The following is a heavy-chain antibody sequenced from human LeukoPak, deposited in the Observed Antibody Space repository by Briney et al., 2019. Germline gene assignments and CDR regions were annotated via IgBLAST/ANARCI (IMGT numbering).Heavy chain of an antibody. Sequence: SETLSLTCTVSGGSISSYYWSWIRQPPGKGLEWIGYIYYSGSTNYNASLKSRVTISVDTSKNQFSLKLSSVTAADTAVYYCARAETGVLGFYYYYYYGMDVWGQGTTVTVSS. V-gene: IGHV4-59*01. CDR3: ARAETGVLGFYYYYYYGMDV. D-gene: IGHD3-10*01. CDR1: GGSISSYY. J-gene: IGHJ6*02. CDR2: IYYSGST.